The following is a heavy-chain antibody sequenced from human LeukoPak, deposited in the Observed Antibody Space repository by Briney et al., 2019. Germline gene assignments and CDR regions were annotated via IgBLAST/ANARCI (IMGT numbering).Heavy chain of an antibody. CDR3: ARAQYSSSSRPDY. D-gene: IGHD6-6*01. J-gene: IGHJ4*02. V-gene: IGHV3-21*01. Sequence: PGGSLRLSCAASGFTFSSYSMNWVRQAPGKGLEWVSSISSSSSYIYYADSVKGRFTISRDNAKNSLYLQMNSLRAEDTAVYYCARAQYSSSSRPDYWGQGTLVTVSS. CDR1: GFTFSSYS. CDR2: ISSSSSYI.